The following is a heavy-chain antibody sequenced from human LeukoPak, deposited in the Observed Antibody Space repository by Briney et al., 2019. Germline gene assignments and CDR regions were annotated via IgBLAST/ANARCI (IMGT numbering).Heavy chain of an antibody. CDR3: ARDRYDFWSGYYSADAFDI. D-gene: IGHD3-3*01. J-gene: IGHJ3*02. CDR2: INPNSGGT. CDR1: GYTFTGYY. V-gene: IGHV1-2*02. Sequence: ASVKVSCKASGYTFTGYYMHWVRQAPGQGLEWMGWINPNSGGTNYAQKFQGRVTMTRDTSFSTAYMELSRLRSDDTAVYYCARDRYDFWSGYYSADAFDIWGQGTMVTVSS.